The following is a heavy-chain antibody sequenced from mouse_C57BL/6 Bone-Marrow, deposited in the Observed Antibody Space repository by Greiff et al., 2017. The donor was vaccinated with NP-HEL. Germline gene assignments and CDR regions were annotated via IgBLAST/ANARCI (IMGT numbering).Heavy chain of an antibody. CDR3: ERHGYAMDY. CDR1: GFTFSDYG. Sequence: EVKLMESGGGLVKPGGSLKLSCAASGFTFSDYGMHWVRQAPEKGLEWVAHISSGSSTFYYADTVKGRFTISRDNAKNTLFLQMTSLRSEDTAMYYCERHGYAMDYWGQGTSVTVSS. J-gene: IGHJ4*01. V-gene: IGHV5-17*01. D-gene: IGHD2-12*01. CDR2: ISSGSSTF.